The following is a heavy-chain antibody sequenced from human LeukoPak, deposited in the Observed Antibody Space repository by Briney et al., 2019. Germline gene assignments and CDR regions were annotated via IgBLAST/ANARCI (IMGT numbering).Heavy chain of an antibody. J-gene: IGHJ4*02. Sequence: GSSVKVSCKASGGTFSSYAISWVRQAPGQGLEWMGGIIPIFGTANYAQKFQGRVTITTDESTSTAYMELSSLRSEATAVYYCARGYSGYDYIPDYWGQGTLVTVSS. CDR1: GGTFSSYA. CDR3: ARGYSGYDYIPDY. V-gene: IGHV1-69*05. CDR2: IIPIFGTA. D-gene: IGHD5-12*01.